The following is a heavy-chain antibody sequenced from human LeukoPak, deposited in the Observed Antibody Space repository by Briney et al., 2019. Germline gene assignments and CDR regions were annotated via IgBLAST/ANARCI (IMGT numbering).Heavy chain of an antibody. CDR3: ARGTGRGGYNFEN. Sequence: PGRSLRLSCAASGFTFSSWAMHWVRQAPGKGLEWVTMIFYDGSNKYYADSVKGRFTISRDNSKNMLYLQMNSLRAEDTAVYYCARGTGRGGYNFENWGQGTLVTVSS. CDR2: IFYDGSNK. J-gene: IGHJ4*02. D-gene: IGHD3-16*01. V-gene: IGHV3-30-3*01. CDR1: GFTFSSWA.